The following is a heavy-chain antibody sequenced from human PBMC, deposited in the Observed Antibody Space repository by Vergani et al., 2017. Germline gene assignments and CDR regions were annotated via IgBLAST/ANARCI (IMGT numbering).Heavy chain of an antibody. V-gene: IGHV4-59*01. CDR1: GGSISSYY. CDR2: IYYSGST. D-gene: IGHD4-17*01. CDR3: ARVHGDYPYFDY. J-gene: IGHJ4*02. Sequence: QVQLQESGPGLVKPSETLSLTCTVYGGSISSYYWSWIRQPPGKGLAWIGYIYYSGSTNYNPSLKSRVTISVDTSKNQFSLKLSSVTAADTAVYYCARVHGDYPYFDYWGQGTLVTVSS.